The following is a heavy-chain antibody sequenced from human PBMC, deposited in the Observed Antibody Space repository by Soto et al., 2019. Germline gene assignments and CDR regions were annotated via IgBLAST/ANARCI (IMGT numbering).Heavy chain of an antibody. D-gene: IGHD3-22*01. Sequence: GGALRLSCAASGFTFSSYAMSWVRQAPGKGLEWVSAISGSGGSTYYADSVKGRFTISRDNSKNTLYLQMNSLRAEDTAVYYCAKGPRHLDTSMMRLSGAYDIWGQGTMVTVSS. CDR2: ISGSGGST. CDR1: GFTFSSYA. CDR3: AKGPRHLDTSMMRLSGAYDI. V-gene: IGHV3-23*01. J-gene: IGHJ3*02.